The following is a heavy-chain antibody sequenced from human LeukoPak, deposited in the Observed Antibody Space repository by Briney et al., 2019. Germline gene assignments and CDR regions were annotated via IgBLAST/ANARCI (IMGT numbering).Heavy chain of an antibody. CDR2: IYHSGST. Sequence: SETLSLTCDVSGGSIDSTNWWNWVRQPPGKGLEWIGEIYHSGSTNYNPSLKSRVTISVDKSKNQFSLKLSSVTAADTAVYYCARGGSTWIQLWYDAFDIWGQGTMVTVSS. J-gene: IGHJ3*02. D-gene: IGHD5-18*01. V-gene: IGHV4/OR15-8*01. CDR1: GGSIDSTNW. CDR3: ARGGSTWIQLWYDAFDI.